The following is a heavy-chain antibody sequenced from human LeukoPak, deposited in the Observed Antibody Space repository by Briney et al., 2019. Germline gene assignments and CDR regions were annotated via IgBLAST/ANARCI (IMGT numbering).Heavy chain of an antibody. D-gene: IGHD2-2*02. J-gene: IGHJ4*02. CDR3: ANEGYCSSASCYSVGSSGWPLTH. Sequence: GGSLRLSCAASGFTFSSYAMYWVRQAPGKGLEWVSAISGSGGSTYYADSVKGRFIISRDNSKNTLYLQMNSLRAEDTAVYYCANEGYCSSASCYSVGSSGWPLTHWGQGALVTVSS. CDR1: GFTFSSYA. V-gene: IGHV3-23*01. CDR2: ISGSGGST.